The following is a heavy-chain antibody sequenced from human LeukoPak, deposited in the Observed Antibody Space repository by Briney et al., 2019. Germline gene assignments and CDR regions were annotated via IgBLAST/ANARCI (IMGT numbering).Heavy chain of an antibody. V-gene: IGHV3-21*01. Sequence: GGSRRLSCAASGFTFSSYSMNWVRQAPGKGLEWVSSISSSSSYIYYADSEKGRFTISRDNAKNSLYLQMNSLRAEDTAVYYCASCSGGSCYSVGDYWGQGTLVTVSS. CDR1: GFTFSSYS. CDR2: ISSSSSYI. CDR3: ASCSGGSCYSVGDY. D-gene: IGHD2-15*01. J-gene: IGHJ4*02.